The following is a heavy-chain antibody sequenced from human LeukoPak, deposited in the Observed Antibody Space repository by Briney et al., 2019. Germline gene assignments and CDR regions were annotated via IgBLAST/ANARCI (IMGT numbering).Heavy chain of an antibody. Sequence: GGSLRLSCAASGFTFDDYAMHWVRQAPGKGLEWVSLISGDGGSTYYADSVKGRFTISRDNSRNSLYLQMNSLRTEDTALYYCAKDTSSSWGEDYYYGMDVWGQGTTVTVSS. CDR2: ISGDGGST. V-gene: IGHV3-43*02. D-gene: IGHD6-13*01. J-gene: IGHJ6*02. CDR1: GFTFDDYA. CDR3: AKDTSSSWGEDYYYGMDV.